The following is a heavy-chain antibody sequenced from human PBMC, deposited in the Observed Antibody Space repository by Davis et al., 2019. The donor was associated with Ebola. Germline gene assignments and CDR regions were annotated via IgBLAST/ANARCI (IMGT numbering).Heavy chain of an antibody. CDR3: ARDLGPWELGGKLGY. CDR1: GFTFSTYA. J-gene: IGHJ4*02. Sequence: GESLKISCAAPGFTFSTYAMHWVRQAPGKGLEWEAVISYDGSNKYYADSVKGRFTISRDNSKNTLYLQMNSLRVEDTAVYYCARDLGPWELGGKLGYWGQGTLVTVSS. CDR2: ISYDGSNK. V-gene: IGHV3-30-3*01. D-gene: IGHD1-26*01.